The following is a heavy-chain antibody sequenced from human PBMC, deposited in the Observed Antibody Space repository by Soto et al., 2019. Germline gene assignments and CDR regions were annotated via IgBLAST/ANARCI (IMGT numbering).Heavy chain of an antibody. CDR3: ARGSEGVRNWFER. D-gene: IGHD3-3*01. CDR1: GGSISSGFYS. J-gene: IGHJ5*02. V-gene: IGHV4-30-2*01. Sequence: PSETLSLTCAVSGGSISSGFYSWSWIRQPPGQGLEWIGYIYNSGNTYYNRSLMSRVTISVDRPQNHFSLKLTSVTAADTAAYYWARGSEGVRNWFERSGQGTQVAVS. CDR2: IYNSGNT.